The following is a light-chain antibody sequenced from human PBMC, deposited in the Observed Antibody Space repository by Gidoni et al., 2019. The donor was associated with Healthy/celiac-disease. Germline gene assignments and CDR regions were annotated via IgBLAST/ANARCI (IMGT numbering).Light chain of an antibody. J-gene: IGKJ1*01. Sequence: EIVMTQSPATLSVSPGERATLSCRASQSVSSNLAWYQQKPGQAPRLLIYGASTRATGIPARFSGSGSGTEFTLTISSLQSEDFAVYYCQQYNNWPPGFXQXTKVXIK. V-gene: IGKV3-15*01. CDR1: QSVSSN. CDR2: GAS. CDR3: QQYNNWPPG.